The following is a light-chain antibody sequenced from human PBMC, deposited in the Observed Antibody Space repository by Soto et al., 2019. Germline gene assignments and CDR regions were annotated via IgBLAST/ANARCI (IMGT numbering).Light chain of an antibody. Sequence: ETVLTQSPGTLSLSPGETATLSCRASQSVASNSLAWYQQKPGQAPRLLVYGASGRATDIPDRFSGRGSGTDFTLTINRLEPEDFADYYCQNYDSSPYTFGQGTKLEIK. V-gene: IGKV3-20*01. CDR3: QNYDSSPYT. J-gene: IGKJ2*01. CDR1: QSVASNS. CDR2: GAS.